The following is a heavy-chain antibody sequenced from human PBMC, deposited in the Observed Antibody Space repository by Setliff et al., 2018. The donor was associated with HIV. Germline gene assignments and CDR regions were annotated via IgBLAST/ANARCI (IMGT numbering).Heavy chain of an antibody. J-gene: IGHJ3*02. V-gene: IGHV3-66*01. CDR1: GFTVSSNY. Sequence: GSLRLSCAASGFTVSSNYMHWVRQAPGKGLEWVSIIYIAATTYYYADSVKGRFTISRDNSKNTVYLQMNSLRAEDTAVYYCARSESGVTDAFDIWGQGAMVTVS. CDR2: IYIAATT. CDR3: ARSESGVTDAFDI. D-gene: IGHD3-10*01.